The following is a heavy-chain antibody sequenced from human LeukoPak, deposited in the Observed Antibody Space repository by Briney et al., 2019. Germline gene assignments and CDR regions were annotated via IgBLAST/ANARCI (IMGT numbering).Heavy chain of an antibody. Sequence: GGSLRLSCAASGFTFSSYSMNWVRQAPGKGLEWVSSISSSSYIYYADSVKGRFTISRDNAKNSLYLQMNSLRAEDTAVYYCARAYSSGWYGAGSGFDYWGQGTLVTVSS. CDR3: ARAYSSGWYGAGSGFDY. CDR1: GFTFSSYS. D-gene: IGHD6-19*01. CDR2: ISSSSYI. V-gene: IGHV3-21*01. J-gene: IGHJ4*02.